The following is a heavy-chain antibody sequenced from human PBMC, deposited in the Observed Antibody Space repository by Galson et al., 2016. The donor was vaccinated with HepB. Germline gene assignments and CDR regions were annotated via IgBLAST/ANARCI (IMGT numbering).Heavy chain of an antibody. Sequence: SLRLSCAVSGFTFNTYAMSWVRQAPGKGLEWVSLIYSGGSTYYTDSVKGRFTISRDSSNNTLYLQMSSLRVEDTAVYYCARAGGAVAATWGQGTLVTVSS. V-gene: IGHV3-53*01. J-gene: IGHJ5*02. CDR1: GFTFNTYA. CDR3: ARAGGAVAAT. CDR2: IYSGGST. D-gene: IGHD6-19*01.